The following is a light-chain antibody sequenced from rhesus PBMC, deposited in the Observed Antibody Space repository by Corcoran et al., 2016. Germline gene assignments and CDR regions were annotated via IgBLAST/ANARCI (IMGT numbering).Light chain of an antibody. CDR3: SSYAGSDTFV. Sequence: QAALTQPRSVSGSPGQSVTISCTGTSSDIGDYNYVSWYPQHPGTAPKPIIYEVSQRPSGVSDRFSGSKSGNTASLTISRLQAEDEADYHCSSYAGSDTFVFGSGTKLTVL. J-gene: IGLJ6*01. CDR2: EVS. V-gene: IGLV2-32*02. CDR1: SSDIGDYNY.